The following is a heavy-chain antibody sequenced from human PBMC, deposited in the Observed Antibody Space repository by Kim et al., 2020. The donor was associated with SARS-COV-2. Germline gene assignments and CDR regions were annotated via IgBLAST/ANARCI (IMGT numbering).Heavy chain of an antibody. CDR1: GGTFSSYA. CDR3: AAADSPITMVRGVSTLSAFDY. V-gene: IGHV1-69*13. J-gene: IGHJ4*02. Sequence: SVKVSCKASGGTFSSYAISWVRQAPGQGLEWMGGIIPIFGTANYAQKFQGRVTITADESTSTAYMELSSLRSEDTAVYYCAAADSPITMVRGVSTLSAFDYWGQGTLVTVSS. D-gene: IGHD3-10*01. CDR2: IIPIFGTA.